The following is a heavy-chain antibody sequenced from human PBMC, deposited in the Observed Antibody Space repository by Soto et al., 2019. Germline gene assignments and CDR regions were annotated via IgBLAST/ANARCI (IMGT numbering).Heavy chain of an antibody. V-gene: IGHV3-23*01. J-gene: IGHJ4*03. Sequence: GGSLRLSCAASGLTFSSYAMSWVRQAPGKGLEWVAAIRGSGGSTYYADSVKGRFTISRDNSKNTLYLQMHSLRAEAAAVSFCASALDLVQLGEAFDNWGQGTLVTVSS. CDR1: GLTFSSYA. CDR3: ASALDLVQLGEAFDN. D-gene: IGHD2-2*01. CDR2: IRGSGGST.